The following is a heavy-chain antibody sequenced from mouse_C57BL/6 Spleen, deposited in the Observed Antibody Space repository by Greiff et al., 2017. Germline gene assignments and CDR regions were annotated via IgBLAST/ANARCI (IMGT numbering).Heavy chain of an antibody. V-gene: IGHV1-55*01. CDR3: AREESNPEGYAMDY. Sequence: QVQLQQPGAELVKPGASVKMSCKASGYTFTSYWLTWVKQRPGQGLEWIGEIYPGSGNTNYNEKFKSKATLTVDTSSSTAYMQLSSLTSEDTAVYYCAREESNPEGYAMDYWGQGTSVTVSS. CDR1: GYTFTSYW. CDR2: IYPGSGNT. D-gene: IGHD2-5*01. J-gene: IGHJ4*01.